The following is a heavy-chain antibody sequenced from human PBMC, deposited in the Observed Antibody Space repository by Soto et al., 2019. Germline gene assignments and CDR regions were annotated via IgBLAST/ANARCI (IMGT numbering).Heavy chain of an antibody. Sequence: LRLSCAASGFTLSNAWMIWVRQAPGKGLEWVGRIKSNLDGATTDYAAPVKGRFTISRDDSKNTLYLQMNSLKTEDTAVYYCTTDSRHLFDYWGQGTLVTVSS. CDR2: IKSNLDGATT. CDR1: GFTLSNAW. J-gene: IGHJ4*02. CDR3: TTDSRHLFDY. V-gene: IGHV3-15*01.